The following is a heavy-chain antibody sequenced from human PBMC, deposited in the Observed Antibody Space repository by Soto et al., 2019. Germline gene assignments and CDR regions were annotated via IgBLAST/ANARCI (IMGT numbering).Heavy chain of an antibody. D-gene: IGHD3-3*01. J-gene: IGHJ5*02. V-gene: IGHV4-30-2*01. Sequence: TLSLTCAVSGGSISSGGYSWSWIRQPPGKGLELIGYIYHSGSTYYNPSLKSRVTISVDRSKNQFSLKLSSVTAADTAVYYCARDRGFGLNWFDPWGQGTLVTVYS. CDR2: IYHSGST. CDR3: ARDRGFGLNWFDP. CDR1: GGSISSGGYS.